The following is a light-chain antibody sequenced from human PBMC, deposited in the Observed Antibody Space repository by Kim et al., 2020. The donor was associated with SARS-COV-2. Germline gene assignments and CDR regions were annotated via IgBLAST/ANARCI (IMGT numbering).Light chain of an antibody. CDR3: VVWDDSLSGWL. CDR1: SPNSGSNF. V-gene: IGLV1-47*01. CDR2: SNT. Sequence: GQRVTSSCSGSSPNSGSNFVYWYQQFPGTAPKLLIYSNTQRPSGVPDRFSGSKSGTSASLAISGLRSEDEADYYCVVWDDSLSGWLFGGGTQLTVL. J-gene: IGLJ3*02.